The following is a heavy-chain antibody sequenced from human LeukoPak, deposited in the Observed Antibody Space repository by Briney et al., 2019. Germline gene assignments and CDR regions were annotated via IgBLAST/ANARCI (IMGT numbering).Heavy chain of an antibody. V-gene: IGHV1-2*02. CDR3: ASCRTTGAYYYYGMDV. CDR2: INPNSGGT. D-gene: IGHD1-7*01. CDR1: GYTLTGYY. J-gene: IGHJ6*02. Sequence: ASVKVSCKASGYTLTGYYIHCVRQAPGQGLEWMGWINPNSGGTNYAQKFQGRVTMSRDTAISTAYMELSRLRSDDTAVYYCASCRTTGAYYYYGMDVWGQGTTVTVSS.